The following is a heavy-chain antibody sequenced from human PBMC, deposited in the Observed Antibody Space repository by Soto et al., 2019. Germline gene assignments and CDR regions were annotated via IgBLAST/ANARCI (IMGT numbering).Heavy chain of an antibody. CDR2: INWDDDK. V-gene: IGHV2-5*02. D-gene: IGHD2-21*02. CDR1: GFSLSTGGVG. Sequence: QITLKESGPTLVKPTQTLTLTCTFSGFSLSTGGVGVGWIRQPPGKALEWLALINWDDDKRYSPSLKSRLTITKETSKNQVVLTMTNMDPVDTGTYYCAHSRCGGDCLQSYSSHYYYGMDVWGQGTTVTVSS. CDR3: AHSRCGGDCLQSYSSHYYYGMDV. J-gene: IGHJ6*02.